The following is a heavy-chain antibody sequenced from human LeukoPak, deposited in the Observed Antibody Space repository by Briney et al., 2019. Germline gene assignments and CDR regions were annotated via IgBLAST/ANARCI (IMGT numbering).Heavy chain of an antibody. CDR1: GFTFSSYW. Sequence: GGSLRLSCAASGFTFSSYWMSWVRQAPGKGLEWVANIKQDGSEKYYVDSVKGRFTISRDNAKNSLYLQMNSLRAEDTAVYYCARFVSELAYSYGLPVGYYYYYMDVWGKGTTVTVTS. D-gene: IGHD5-18*01. CDR3: ARFVSELAYSYGLPVGYYYYYMDV. V-gene: IGHV3-7*01. J-gene: IGHJ6*03. CDR2: IKQDGSEK.